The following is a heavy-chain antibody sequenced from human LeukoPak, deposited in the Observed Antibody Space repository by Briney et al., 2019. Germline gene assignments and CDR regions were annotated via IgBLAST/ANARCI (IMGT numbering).Heavy chain of an antibody. Sequence: ASVKVSCKASGYTFTSYYMNWVRQAPGQGLEWMGIINPSGGSTSYAQKFQGRVTMTRDTSTSTVYMELSSLRSEDTAVYYCARAGCGGDCYYYNHLGLGWFDPWGQGTLVTVSS. CDR3: ARAGCGGDCYYYNHLGLGWFDP. D-gene: IGHD2-21*02. CDR1: GYTFTSYY. V-gene: IGHV1-46*01. CDR2: INPSGGST. J-gene: IGHJ5*02.